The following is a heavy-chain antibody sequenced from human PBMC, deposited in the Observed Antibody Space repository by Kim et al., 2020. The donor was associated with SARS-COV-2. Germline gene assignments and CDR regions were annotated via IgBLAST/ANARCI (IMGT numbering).Heavy chain of an antibody. V-gene: IGHV3-23*03. D-gene: IGHD3-9*01. J-gene: IGHJ6*02. CDR2: IYSGGSST. CDR1: GFTFSSYA. Sequence: GGSLRLSCAASGFTFSSYAMSWVRQAPGKGLEWVSVIYSGGSSTYYADSVKGRFTISRDNSKNTLYLQMNSLRAEDTAVYYCAKAGLRYFDWLGRTPANYGMDVWGQGTTVTVSS. CDR3: AKAGLRYFDWLGRTPANYGMDV.